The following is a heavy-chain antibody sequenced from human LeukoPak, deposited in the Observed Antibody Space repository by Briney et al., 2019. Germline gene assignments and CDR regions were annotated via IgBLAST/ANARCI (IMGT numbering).Heavy chain of an antibody. CDR3: AKDVLSGTYYYFDQ. D-gene: IGHD1-26*01. Sequence: GGSLRLSCAVSGFTFSNYWMYWVRQAPGKGLEWVSGISGSGSNTYYADSVMGRFTISRDNSKNTLYLQMNSLRAEDTAVYYCAKDVLSGTYYYFDQWGQGTLVTVSS. CDR1: GFTFSNYW. CDR2: ISGSGSNT. J-gene: IGHJ4*02. V-gene: IGHV3-23*01.